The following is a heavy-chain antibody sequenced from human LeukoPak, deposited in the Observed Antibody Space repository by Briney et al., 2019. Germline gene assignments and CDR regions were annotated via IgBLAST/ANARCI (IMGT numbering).Heavy chain of an antibody. CDR3: ASAPKYYGSRSYSYYYYGMDV. Sequence: GASVKVSCKASGYTFTSYDINWVRQATGQGLEWMGWMNPNSGNTGYAQKFQGRVTMTRNTSISTAYMELSSLRSEDTAVYYCASAPKYYGSRSYSYYYYGMDVWGQGTTVTVSS. CDR2: MNPNSGNT. CDR1: GYTFTSYD. J-gene: IGHJ6*02. V-gene: IGHV1-8*01. D-gene: IGHD3-10*01.